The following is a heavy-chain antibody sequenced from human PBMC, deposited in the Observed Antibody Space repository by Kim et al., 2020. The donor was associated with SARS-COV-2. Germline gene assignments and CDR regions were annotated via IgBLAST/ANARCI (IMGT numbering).Heavy chain of an antibody. D-gene: IGHD1-26*01. CDR2: IGTAGDT. J-gene: IGHJ4*02. Sequence: GGSLRLSCAASGFTFSSYDMHWVRQATGKGLEWVSAIGTAGDTYYPGSVKGRFTISRENAKNSLYLQMNSLRAGDTAVYYCARANSGSYYSYWGQGTLVTVSS. CDR3: ARANSGSYYSY. V-gene: IGHV3-13*04. CDR1: GFTFSSYD.